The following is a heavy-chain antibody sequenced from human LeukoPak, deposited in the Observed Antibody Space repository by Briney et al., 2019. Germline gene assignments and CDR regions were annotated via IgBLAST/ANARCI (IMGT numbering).Heavy chain of an antibody. D-gene: IGHD3-22*01. Sequence: SETLSLTCTVSGGSISSYCWSWIRQPPGKGLEWIGYIYCSGSTNYNPSLKSRVTISVDTSKNQFSLKLSSVTAADTAVYYCASHYYDSSGYYPDAFDIWGQGTMVTVSS. CDR3: ASHYYDSSGYYPDAFDI. CDR1: GGSISSYC. V-gene: IGHV4-59*08. CDR2: IYCSGST. J-gene: IGHJ3*02.